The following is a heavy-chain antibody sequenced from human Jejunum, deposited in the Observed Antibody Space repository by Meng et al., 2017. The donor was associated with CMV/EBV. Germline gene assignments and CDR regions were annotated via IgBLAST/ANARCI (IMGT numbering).Heavy chain of an antibody. D-gene: IGHD2-2*01. CDR2: INDSGSV. J-gene: IGHJ4*02. Sequence: LTCAVYDGSFTNYYWSWIRQPPGKGLEWIGEINDSGSVNYNPSLKSRVTISVDTSKSQFSLKVRSVTAADTAVYYCATAPIYQLPDYWDQGTLVTVSS. CDR3: ATAPIYQLPDY. CDR1: DGSFTNYY. V-gene: IGHV4-34*01.